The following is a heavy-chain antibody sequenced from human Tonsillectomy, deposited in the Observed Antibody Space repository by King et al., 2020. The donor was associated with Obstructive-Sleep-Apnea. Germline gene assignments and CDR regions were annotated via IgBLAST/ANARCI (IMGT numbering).Heavy chain of an antibody. V-gene: IGHV3-13*01. CDR3: AWGEGVQLELRSDAFDI. D-gene: IGHD1-7*01. CDR1: GFTFSSYD. CDR2: IGTAGDT. Sequence: QLVQSGGGLVQPGGSLRLSCAASGFTFSSYDMHWVRQATGKGLEWVSAIGTAGDTYYPGSVKGRFTISRENAKNSLYLQMNSLRAGDTAVYYCAWGEGVQLELRSDAFDIWGQGTMVTVSS. J-gene: IGHJ3*02.